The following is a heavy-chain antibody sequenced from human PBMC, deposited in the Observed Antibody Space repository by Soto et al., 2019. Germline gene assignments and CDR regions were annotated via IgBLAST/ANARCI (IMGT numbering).Heavy chain of an antibody. CDR3: AKDRGLVLSFYFDY. CDR1: GFTFDDYA. Sequence: EVQLVESGGGLVPPGRSLRLSCAASGFTFDDYAMHWVRQAPGKGLEWVSGISWNSGSIGYADSVKGRFTISRDNAKNSLYLQMNSLRAEDTALYYCAKDRGLVLSFYFDYWGQGTRVTVSS. V-gene: IGHV3-9*01. J-gene: IGHJ4*02. D-gene: IGHD2-8*01. CDR2: ISWNSGSI.